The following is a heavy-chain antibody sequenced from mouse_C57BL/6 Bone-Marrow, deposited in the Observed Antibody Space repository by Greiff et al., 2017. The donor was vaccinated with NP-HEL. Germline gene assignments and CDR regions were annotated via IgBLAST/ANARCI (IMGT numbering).Heavy chain of an antibody. CDR1: GFTFSSYG. CDR3: ARGSGSTWYFDY. V-gene: IGHV5-6*01. Sequence: EVKLMESGGDLVKPGGSLKLSCAASGFTFSSYGMSWVRQTPDKRLEWVATISSGGSYTYYPDSVKGRFTISRDNAKNTLYLQMSSLKSEDTAMYYCARGSGSTWYFDYWGQGTTLTVSS. J-gene: IGHJ2*01. CDR2: ISSGGSYT.